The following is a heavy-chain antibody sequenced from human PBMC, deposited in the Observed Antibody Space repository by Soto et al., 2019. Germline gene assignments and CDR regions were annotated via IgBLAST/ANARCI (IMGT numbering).Heavy chain of an antibody. D-gene: IGHD1-26*01. CDR3: ASPKVGATMGGY. CDR1: GFTFSSYS. V-gene: IGHV3-48*02. Sequence: GGSLRLSCAASGFTFSSYSMNWVRQAPGKGLEWVSYISSSSTIYYADSVKGRFTISRDNAKNSLYLQMNSLRDEDTAVYYCASPKVGATMGGYWGQGTLVIVSS. CDR2: ISSSSTI. J-gene: IGHJ4*02.